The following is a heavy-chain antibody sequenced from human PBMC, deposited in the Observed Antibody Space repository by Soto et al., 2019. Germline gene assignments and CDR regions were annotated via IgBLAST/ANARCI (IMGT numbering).Heavy chain of an antibody. V-gene: IGHV3-74*01. CDR3: ARDQSDFWRGIGGFEP. D-gene: IGHD3-3*01. Sequence: VGSMRLSCASSGFTFSSYWMHCVRQAPGKWLVWVSRINSDGSSTSYADSVKGRFTISRDNAKNTLYLQMNSLRAEDTAVYYCARDQSDFWRGIGGFEPLGQGTLVSVSS. CDR1: GFTFSSYW. J-gene: IGHJ5*02. CDR2: INSDGSST.